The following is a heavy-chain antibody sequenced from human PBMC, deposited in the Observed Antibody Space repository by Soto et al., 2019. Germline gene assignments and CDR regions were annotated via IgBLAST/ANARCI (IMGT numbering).Heavy chain of an antibody. D-gene: IGHD6-6*01. CDR1: GGSISSGDYS. V-gene: IGHV4-30-2*01. Sequence: SETLSLTCAVSGGSISSGDYSWSWIRQPPGKGLEWIGYIYHSGSTYYNPSLKSRVTISVDRSKNQFSLKLSSVTAADTAVYYCASDSSSSPGRYYYYYGMDVWGQGTTVTVSS. CDR3: ASDSSSSPGRYYYYYGMDV. CDR2: IYHSGST. J-gene: IGHJ6*02.